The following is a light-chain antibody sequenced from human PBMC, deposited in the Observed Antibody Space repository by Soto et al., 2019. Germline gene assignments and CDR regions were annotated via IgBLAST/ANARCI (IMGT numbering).Light chain of an antibody. CDR3: CSYAGDRDLI. Sequence: QSALTQPASVSGSPGQSITISCTGSSSDVGRYNIVSWYQQHPGKAPKLMIYEGSQRPSGVSDRFSGSKSGNMASLTISGLQADDEADYYCCSYAGDRDLIFGGGTKLTVL. CDR2: EGS. J-gene: IGLJ2*01. CDR1: SSDVGRYNI. V-gene: IGLV2-23*01.